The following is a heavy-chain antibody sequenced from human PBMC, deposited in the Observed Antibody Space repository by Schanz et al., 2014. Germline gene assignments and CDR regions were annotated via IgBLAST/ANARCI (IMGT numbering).Heavy chain of an antibody. CDR1: GFTVNTNY. D-gene: IGHD2-8*01. CDR3: ASLYDREYFDY. J-gene: IGHJ4*02. Sequence: VQLVESGGGVVQPGGSLRLSCAVSGFTVNTNYMSWVRQAPGKGLEWVSVIYGGGITYYADSVKGRFTISRDSSRNTLYLQMNSLRAEDTAVYYCASLYDREYFDYWGQGTLVTVSS. CDR2: IYGGGIT. V-gene: IGHV3-66*01.